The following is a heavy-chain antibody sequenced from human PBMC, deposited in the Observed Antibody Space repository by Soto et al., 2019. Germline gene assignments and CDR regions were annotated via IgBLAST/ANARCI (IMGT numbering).Heavy chain of an antibody. CDR3: ARVGPAHYYDSSGYYSPLDY. CDR1: GDTFSSYA. J-gene: IGHJ4*02. CDR2: IIPMFGTA. Sequence: QVQLVQSGAELKKPGSSVKVSSKASGDTFSSYAINWVRQPPGQGLEWMGGIIPMFGTANYAQKFKGRVTITAGESTSTVYMELSSLRSEDTAVYYCARVGPAHYYDSSGYYSPLDYWGQGTLVTVSS. D-gene: IGHD3-22*01. V-gene: IGHV1-69*01.